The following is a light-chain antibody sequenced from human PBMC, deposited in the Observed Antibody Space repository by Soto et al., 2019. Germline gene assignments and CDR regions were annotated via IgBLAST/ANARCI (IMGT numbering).Light chain of an antibody. V-gene: IGKV1-39*01. Sequence: DILMTQFQSSLSASVGERVTITCRASQRISSHVNWYVQRPGKAPTLLIFGASVLQSGIASRFSGTGSATEFTLTITSLQPEDLGTYYCQQTYRTPYTFGQGTTVVIK. CDR3: QQTYRTPYT. CDR2: GAS. J-gene: IGKJ2*01. CDR1: QRISSH.